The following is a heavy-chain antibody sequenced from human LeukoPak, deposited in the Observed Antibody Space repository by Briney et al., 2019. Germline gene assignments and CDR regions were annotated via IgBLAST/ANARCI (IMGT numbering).Heavy chain of an antibody. V-gene: IGHV3-23*01. CDR3: ARVLRYCSGGNCYSGGLGYMDV. Sequence: GGSLRLSCAASGFTFTGYAMSWVRQAPGKGLEWVSAISGSGHSTDYADSVKGRFTISRDNAKNSLYLQMNSLRAEDTAVYYCARVLRYCSGGNCYSGGLGYMDVWGKGTTVTISS. J-gene: IGHJ6*03. CDR2: ISGSGHST. D-gene: IGHD2-15*01. CDR1: GFTFTGYA.